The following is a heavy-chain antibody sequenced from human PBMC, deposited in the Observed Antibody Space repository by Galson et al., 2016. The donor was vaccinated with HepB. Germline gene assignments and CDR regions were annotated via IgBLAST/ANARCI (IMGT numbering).Heavy chain of an antibody. CDR3: VKDIGTQWLGRFDY. Sequence: SLRLSCAVSGFIFDSYAMHWVRRAPGKGLEWVAGVNWGGDDTGYADSVKGRFSISRDNAKKALYLEMSSLRTEDTALYYCVKDIGTQWLGRFDYWGQGTLVTVSS. V-gene: IGHV3-9*01. J-gene: IGHJ4*02. CDR1: GFIFDSYA. D-gene: IGHD6-19*01. CDR2: VNWGGDDT.